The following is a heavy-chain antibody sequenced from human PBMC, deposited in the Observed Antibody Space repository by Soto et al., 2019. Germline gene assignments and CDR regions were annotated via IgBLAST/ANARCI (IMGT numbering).Heavy chain of an antibody. CDR3: AKNMVGGVASFDY. Sequence: GGSLRLSCAASGFTFSNYAMSWVRQAPGKGLEWVSVISDSGGSTYYADSVKGRFTISRDNSKNTLTLQMNSLRAEDTALYYCAKNMVGGVASFDYWGQGTLVTVSS. V-gene: IGHV3-23*01. J-gene: IGHJ4*02. CDR2: ISDSGGST. CDR1: GFTFSNYA. D-gene: IGHD3-10*01.